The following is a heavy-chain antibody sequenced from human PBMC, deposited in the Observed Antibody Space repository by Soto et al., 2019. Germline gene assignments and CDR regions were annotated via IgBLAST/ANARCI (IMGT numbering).Heavy chain of an antibody. D-gene: IGHD4-17*01. V-gene: IGHV4-31*03. CDR1: GVSISSGGYY. Sequence: PSETLSLTCTVSGVSISSGGYYWGWIRQHPGKGLEWIGNIYHSGRTYYNPSLKSRVIMSVDTSKNHFSLNLNSVTAADTAMYFCERVIGGDSEYYFDYWGQGTLVTVSS. CDR3: ERVIGGDSEYYFDY. CDR2: IYHSGRT. J-gene: IGHJ4*02.